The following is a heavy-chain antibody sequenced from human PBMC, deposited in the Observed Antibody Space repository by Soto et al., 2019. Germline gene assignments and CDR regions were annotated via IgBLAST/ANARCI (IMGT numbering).Heavy chain of an antibody. CDR2: LAGGGTT. V-gene: IGHV3-23*01. D-gene: IGHD2-15*01. J-gene: IGHJ4*02. CDR3: AKRATTVPTPANYFDC. Sequence: GGSLSLSCLASGFRFSDYSMTWLRHAPGRGLEWVSTLAGGGTTYYADSVKGRFTISRDNSRNTLSLQMHSLRIEDTAVYYCAKRATTVPTPANYFDCWGQGTLVTVSS. CDR1: GFRFSDYS.